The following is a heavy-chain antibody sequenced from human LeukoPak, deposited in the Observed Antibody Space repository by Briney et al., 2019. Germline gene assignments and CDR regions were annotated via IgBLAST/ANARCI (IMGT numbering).Heavy chain of an antibody. J-gene: IGHJ4*02. Sequence: GGSLRLSCAASGFTFDDYAMHWVRQAPGKGLEWVSGISWNSGSIGYADSVKGRFTISRDNAKNSLYLQMNSLRAEDTAVYYCARGPSIAVAGTQYWGQGTLVTVSS. CDR1: GFTFDDYA. V-gene: IGHV3-9*01. CDR3: ARGPSIAVAGTQY. CDR2: ISWNSGSI. D-gene: IGHD6-19*01.